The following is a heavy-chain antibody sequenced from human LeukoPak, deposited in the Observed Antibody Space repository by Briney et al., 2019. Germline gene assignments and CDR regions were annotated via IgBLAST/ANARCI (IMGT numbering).Heavy chain of an antibody. J-gene: IGHJ5*02. CDR2: IFYSGST. V-gene: IGHV4-39*07. D-gene: IGHD3-10*01. CDR3: ARGDLLNWFDP. Sequence: SETLSLTCTVSGGSIGSGTYYWGWIRQSPGKGLEWIGSIFYSGSTNYNPSLKSRVTISVDTSKNQFSLKLSSVTAADTAVYYCARGDLLNWFDPWGQGTLVTVSS. CDR1: GGSIGSGTYY.